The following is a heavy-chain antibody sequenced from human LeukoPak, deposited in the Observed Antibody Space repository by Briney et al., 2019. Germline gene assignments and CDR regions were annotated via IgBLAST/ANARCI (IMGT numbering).Heavy chain of an antibody. CDR1: GGSISSYY. J-gene: IGHJ4*02. V-gene: IGHV4-59*08. CDR3: ATLPYSSSWYGWYFYY. CDR2: IYYSGST. Sequence: SETLSLTCTVSGGSISSYYWSWIRQPPGKGLEWIGYIYYSGSTNYNPSLKSRVTISVDTSKNQFSLKLSSVTAADTAVYYCATLPYSSSWYGWYFYYWGQGTLVTVSS. D-gene: IGHD6-13*01.